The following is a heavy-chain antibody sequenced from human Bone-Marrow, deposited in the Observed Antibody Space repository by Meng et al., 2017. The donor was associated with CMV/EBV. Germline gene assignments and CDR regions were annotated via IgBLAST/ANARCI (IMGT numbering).Heavy chain of an antibody. J-gene: IGHJ4*01. CDR3: ARGRVCISSWYYLGPGAFDY. Sequence: SETLSLTCAVYGGSFSGYYWSWIRQPPGKGLEWIGEINHSGSTNYNPSLKSRVTISVDTSKNQFSLKLSSVTAADTAVYYCARGRVCISSWYYLGPGAFDYWGHGTLVTVSS. V-gene: IGHV4-34*01. CDR2: INHSGST. CDR1: GGSFSGYY. D-gene: IGHD6-13*01.